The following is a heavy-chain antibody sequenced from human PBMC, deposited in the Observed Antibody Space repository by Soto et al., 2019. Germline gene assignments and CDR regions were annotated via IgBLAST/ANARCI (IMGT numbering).Heavy chain of an antibody. CDR1: GFTFSSYS. Sequence: GGSLRLSCAASGFTFSSYSMNWVRQAPGKGLEWVSSISSSSSYIYYADSVKGRFTISRDNAKNSLYLQMNSLRAEDTAVDYCARDPSPQYSSGWCSSCYYYMDVWGKGTTVTVSS. CDR3: ARDPSPQYSSGWCSSCYYYMDV. J-gene: IGHJ6*03. D-gene: IGHD6-19*01. V-gene: IGHV3-21*01. CDR2: ISSSSSYI.